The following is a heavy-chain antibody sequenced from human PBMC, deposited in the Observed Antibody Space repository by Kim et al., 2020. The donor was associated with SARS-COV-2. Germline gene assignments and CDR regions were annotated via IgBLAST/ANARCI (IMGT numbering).Heavy chain of an antibody. CDR1: GFTFSSYG. CDR3: AKDKGELWFGEGFDY. CDR2: IWYDGSNK. J-gene: IGHJ4*02. D-gene: IGHD3-10*01. V-gene: IGHV3-33*06. Sequence: GGSLRLSCAASGFTFSSYGMHWVRQAPGKGLEWVAVIWYDGSNKYYADSVKGRFTISRDNSKNTLYLQMNSLRAEDTAVYYCAKDKGELWFGEGFDYWGQGTLVTVSS.